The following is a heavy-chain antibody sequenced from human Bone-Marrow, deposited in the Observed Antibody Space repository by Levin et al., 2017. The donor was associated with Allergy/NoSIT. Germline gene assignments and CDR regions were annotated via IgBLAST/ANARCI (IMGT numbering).Heavy chain of an antibody. D-gene: IGHD4-11*01. J-gene: IGHJ6*04. CDR3: ARAVRGSSTTLDV. Sequence: QPGESLKISCAASDFTFNSYAMNWVRQAPGKGLEWVSLLTTGSNTYYADSVKGRFTISSDTSKSTLYLQMTNLRAGDTALYYCARAVRGSSTTLDVWGKGTMVIVSS. V-gene: IGHV3-23*01. CDR2: LTTGSNT. CDR1: DFTFNSYA.